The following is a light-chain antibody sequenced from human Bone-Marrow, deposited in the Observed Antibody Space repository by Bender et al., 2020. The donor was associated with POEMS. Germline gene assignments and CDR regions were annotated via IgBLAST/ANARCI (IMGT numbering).Light chain of an antibody. V-gene: IGLV2-8*01. CDR1: GSDVGGYDY. CDR3: QSYDSSLSGRV. Sequence: QSVLTQPPSASGSPGQSVTISCTGTGSDVGGYDYVSWYQQHPGKAPKLLICEVTKRPSGVPDRFSGSKSGTSASLVITGLQAEDEADYYCQSYDSSLSGRVFGGGTKLTVL. J-gene: IGLJ3*02. CDR2: EVT.